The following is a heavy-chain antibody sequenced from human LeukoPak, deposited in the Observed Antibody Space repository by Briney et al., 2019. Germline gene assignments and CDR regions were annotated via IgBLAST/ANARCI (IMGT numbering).Heavy chain of an antibody. V-gene: IGHV4-4*02. CDR2: IYHSGST. D-gene: IGHD1-26*01. CDR3: ARDVEVGASYPSDAFDI. Sequence: PSETLSLTCAVSGGSISSSNWWSWVRQPPGKGLEWIGEIYHSGSTNYNPSLKSRVTISVDKSKNQFSLKLSSVTAADTAVYYCARDVEVGASYPSDAFDIWGQGTMVTVSS. J-gene: IGHJ3*02. CDR1: GGSISSSNW.